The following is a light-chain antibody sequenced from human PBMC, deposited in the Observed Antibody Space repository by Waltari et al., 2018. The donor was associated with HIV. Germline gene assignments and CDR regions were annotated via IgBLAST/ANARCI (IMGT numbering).Light chain of an antibody. CDR3: QQYDSGPRGIT. J-gene: IGKJ2*01. V-gene: IGKV3-15*01. CDR2: EAA. Sequence: EVVMTQSPPPLSVSPGQRVTLSCRASTRSSAKVAWYQQRPGQAPRLLIYEAATRPTGIPARFSGSGSGTEFTLTISNLQSEDFATYFCQQYDSGPRGITFGQGTMLEIK. CDR1: TRSSAK.